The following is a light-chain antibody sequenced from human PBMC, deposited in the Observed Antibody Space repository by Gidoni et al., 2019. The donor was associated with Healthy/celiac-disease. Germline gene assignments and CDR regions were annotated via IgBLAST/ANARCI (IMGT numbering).Light chain of an antibody. CDR1: QSVSSRY. CDR2: GAS. J-gene: IGKJ3*01. Sequence: ELVLTQSPGTLSLSPGERATLSCRASQSVSSRYLAWYQQKAGQAPRLLIYGASSRATGIPDRFSGRGAGKEFTLTISRLEPEDFAVEYCQQYGRSPPLFTFGPGTKVDIK. CDR3: QQYGRSPPLFT. V-gene: IGKV3-20*01.